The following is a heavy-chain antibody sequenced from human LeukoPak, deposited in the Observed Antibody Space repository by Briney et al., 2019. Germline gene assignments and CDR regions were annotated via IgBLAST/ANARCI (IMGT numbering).Heavy chain of an antibody. V-gene: IGHV1-3*01. CDR3: ARERAVGATTSWFDP. Sequence: ASVKVSCKASGYTFTGYAMHWVRQAPGQRLEWMGWINAGNGNTKYSQKFQGRVTITRDTSASTAYMELSSLRSEDTAVFYCARERAVGATTSWFDPWGQGTLVTVSS. D-gene: IGHD1-26*01. J-gene: IGHJ5*02. CDR2: INAGNGNT. CDR1: GYTFTGYA.